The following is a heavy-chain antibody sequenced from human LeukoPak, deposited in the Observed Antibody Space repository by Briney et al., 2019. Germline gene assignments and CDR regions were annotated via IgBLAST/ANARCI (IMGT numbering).Heavy chain of an antibody. J-gene: IGHJ4*02. CDR3: AGISYSGTWPVGY. CDR1: GFSVSSDY. D-gene: IGHD6-6*01. CDR2: ISGSGDTT. V-gene: IGHV3-23*01. Sequence: PGGSLRLSCAASGFSVSSDYINWFRQAPGKGLEWVSAISGSGDTTYHADSVKGRFTISRDNSKNTLYLQMNSLRAEDTAVYYCAGISYSGTWPVGYWGQGTLVTVTA.